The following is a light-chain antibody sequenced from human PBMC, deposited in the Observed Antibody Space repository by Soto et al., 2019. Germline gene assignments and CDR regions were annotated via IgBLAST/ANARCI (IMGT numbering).Light chain of an antibody. CDR1: QSVSSN. V-gene: IGKV3-15*01. CDR3: QQSNNWPYS. CDR2: GAS. Sequence: EIVMTQSPATLSVSPGERATLSCRASQSVSSNLAWYQQKPGQAPRLLFYGASTRATGVPARFTGSGSGTDFTLTISSLQPEDFAVYYCQQSNNWPYSFGQGTKLEIK. J-gene: IGKJ2*01.